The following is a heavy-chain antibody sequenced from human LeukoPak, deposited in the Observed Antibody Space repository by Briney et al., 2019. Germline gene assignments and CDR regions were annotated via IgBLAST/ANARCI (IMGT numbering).Heavy chain of an antibody. CDR3: AKDLRYCSSTSCYPFYYYYMDV. J-gene: IGHJ6*03. CDR1: GFTFSSYG. CDR2: ISYDGSNK. D-gene: IGHD2-2*01. Sequence: PGGSLRLSCAASGFTFSSYGMHWVRQAPGKGLEWVAAISYDGSNKYYADSVKGRFTISRDNSKNTLYLQMNSLRAEDTAVYYCAKDLRYCSSTSCYPFYYYYMDVWGKGTTVTVSS. V-gene: IGHV3-30*18.